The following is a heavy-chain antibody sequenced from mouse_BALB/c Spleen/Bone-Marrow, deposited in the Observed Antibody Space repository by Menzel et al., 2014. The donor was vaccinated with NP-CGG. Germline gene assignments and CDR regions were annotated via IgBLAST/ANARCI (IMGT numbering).Heavy chain of an antibody. V-gene: IGHV1S81*02. Sequence: QVQLQQPGAELVKPGASVKLSCKASGYTFTSYYMCWVKQRPGQGLEWIGEINPSNGGTNFNEKFKSKATLTVDKSSSTAYMSLSSLTSEDSAAYYCTRSRRAMDHWGQGTSVTVSS. J-gene: IGHJ4*01. CDR2: INPSNGGT. CDR3: TRSRRAMDH. D-gene: IGHD2-12*01. CDR1: GYTFTSYY.